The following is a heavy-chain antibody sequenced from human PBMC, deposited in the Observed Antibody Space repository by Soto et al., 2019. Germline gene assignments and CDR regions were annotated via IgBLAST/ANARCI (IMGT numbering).Heavy chain of an antibody. V-gene: IGHV4-34*01. Sequence: ETLSLTCAVYGGSFSGYYCSWVRQPPGKGLEWIGEISHSGSTNYNSSLESRVTISVDTSKNQLFLKLSSVTAADTAVYYCVRALAAVQEWGQGTPVTVSS. CDR2: ISHSGST. D-gene: IGHD6-13*01. CDR1: GGSFSGYY. J-gene: IGHJ4*02. CDR3: VRALAAVQE.